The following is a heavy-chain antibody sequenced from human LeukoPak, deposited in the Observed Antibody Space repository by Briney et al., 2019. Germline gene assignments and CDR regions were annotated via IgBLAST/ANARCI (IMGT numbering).Heavy chain of an antibody. CDR2: ISWNSGSI. CDR3: AKDRAGQQLYWFDP. D-gene: IGHD6-13*01. Sequence: GRSLRLSCAVSGFTFDDYAMHWVRQAPGKGLEWVSGISWNSGSIGYADSVKGRFTISRDNAKNSLYLQMNSLRAEDTALYYCAKDRAGQQLYWFDPWGQGTLVTVSS. J-gene: IGHJ5*02. V-gene: IGHV3-9*01. CDR1: GFTFDDYA.